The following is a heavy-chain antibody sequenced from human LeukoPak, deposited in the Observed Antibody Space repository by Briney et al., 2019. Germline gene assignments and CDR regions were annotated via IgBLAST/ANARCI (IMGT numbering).Heavy chain of an antibody. J-gene: IGHJ5*02. CDR1: GGTFSSYA. CDR3: ARASSITMVRGVMSWFDP. CDR2: ISAYNGNT. Sequence: ASVKVSCKASGGTFSSYAISWVRQAPGQGLEWMGWISAYNGNTNYAQKLQGRVTITTDTSTSTAYMELSRLRSDDTAVYYCARASSITMVRGVMSWFDPWGQGTLVTVSS. D-gene: IGHD3-10*01. V-gene: IGHV1-18*01.